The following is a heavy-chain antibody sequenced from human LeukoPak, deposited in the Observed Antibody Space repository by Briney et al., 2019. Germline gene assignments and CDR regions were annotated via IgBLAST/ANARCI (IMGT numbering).Heavy chain of an antibody. CDR1: GFTFNTYG. J-gene: IGHJ4*02. D-gene: IGHD3-22*01. Sequence: PGGSLRLSCAGSGFTFNTYGMHWVRQAPGKGLEWAAFIRYDGSNKYYADSVKGRFTISRDNSKNTLYLQMNSLRAADTAVYYCAKDPTHYRVWDDYDSTVLSYWGQGTLVTVSS. CDR3: AKDPTHYRVWDDYDSTVLSY. CDR2: IRYDGSNK. V-gene: IGHV3-30*02.